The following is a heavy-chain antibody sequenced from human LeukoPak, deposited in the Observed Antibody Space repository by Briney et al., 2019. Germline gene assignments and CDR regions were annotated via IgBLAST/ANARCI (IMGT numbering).Heavy chain of an antibody. D-gene: IGHD6-19*01. CDR2: INHSGST. CDR3: ARGGEGAVAGPHRPFDY. V-gene: IGHV4-34*01. J-gene: IGHJ4*02. CDR1: GGSFSGYY. Sequence: SETLSLTCAVYGGSFSGYYWSWIRQPPGKGLEWIGEINHSGSTNYNPSLKSRVTISVDTSKNQFSLKLSSVTAADTAVYYCARGGEGAVAGPHRPFDYWGQGTLVTVSS.